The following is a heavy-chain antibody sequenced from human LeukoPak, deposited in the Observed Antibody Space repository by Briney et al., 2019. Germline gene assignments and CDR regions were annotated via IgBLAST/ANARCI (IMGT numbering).Heavy chain of an antibody. J-gene: IGHJ4*02. CDR2: ISSSSSYI. D-gene: IGHD3-3*01. CDR1: GFTCSSYS. V-gene: IGHV3-21*01. Sequence: GGSLRLSCAASGFTCSSYSMNWVRQAPGKGLEWVSSISSSSSYIYYVDSVKGRFTISRDNAKNSLYLQMNSLRAEDTAVYYCARLPYDGGGYWGQGTLVTVSS. CDR3: ARLPYDGGGY.